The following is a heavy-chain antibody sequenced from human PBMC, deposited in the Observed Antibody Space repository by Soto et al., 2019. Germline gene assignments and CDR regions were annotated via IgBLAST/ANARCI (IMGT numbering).Heavy chain of an antibody. J-gene: IGHJ4*02. D-gene: IGHD5-12*01. CDR2: IIPILGIA. CDR1: GGTFSSYT. Sequence: QVQLVQSGAEVKKPGSSVKVSCKASGGTFSSYTISWVRQAPGQGLEWMGRIIPILGIANYAQKFQGRVTITADKSTSTAYMELSSLRSEDTAVYYCARGKCGYSGYDFYYFDYWGQGTLVTVSS. V-gene: IGHV1-69*02. CDR3: ARGKCGYSGYDFYYFDY.